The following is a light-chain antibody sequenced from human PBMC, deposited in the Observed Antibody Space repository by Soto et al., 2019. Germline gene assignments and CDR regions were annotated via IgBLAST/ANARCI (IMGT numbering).Light chain of an antibody. Sequence: EIVLTQSPGTLSLSPGERATLSCRASQSVSNSYLAWYQQKPGQPPRLLIYDASRRATGIPDRFSGSGTGTDFNLTISILEPQAFALYYCQQYGKSPGLFTFGPGTKVDIK. V-gene: IGKV3-20*01. J-gene: IGKJ3*01. CDR2: DAS. CDR3: QQYGKSPGLFT. CDR1: QSVSNSY.